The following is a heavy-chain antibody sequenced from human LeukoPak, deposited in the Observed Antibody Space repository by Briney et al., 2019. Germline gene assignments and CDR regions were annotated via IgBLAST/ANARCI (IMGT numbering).Heavy chain of an antibody. Sequence: GESLKISCKGSGYSFTSYWIGWVRQMPGKGLEWVGIIYPGDSDTRYSPSFQGQVTISADKSISTAYLQWSSLKASDTAMYYCASLTYYYDTSGYSREDAFDIWGQGTMVTVSS. V-gene: IGHV5-51*01. CDR1: GYSFTSYW. J-gene: IGHJ3*02. CDR3: ASLTYYYDTSGYSREDAFDI. D-gene: IGHD3-22*01. CDR2: IYPGDSDT.